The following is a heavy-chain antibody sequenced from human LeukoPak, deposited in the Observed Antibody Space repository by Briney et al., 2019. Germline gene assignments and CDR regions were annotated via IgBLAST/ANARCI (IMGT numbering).Heavy chain of an antibody. D-gene: IGHD1-1*01. Sequence: GGSLRLSCAASGFTFRNYWMHWVRQAPEKGLVWVSRISRDGATTHYAGSVKGRFTNSRDNAKNMVYLQMDSRSAEDTAVYYCVRLLDIDYWGQGTLVTVSS. CDR1: GFTFRNYW. CDR3: VRLLDIDY. J-gene: IGHJ4*02. V-gene: IGHV3-74*01. CDR2: ISRDGATT.